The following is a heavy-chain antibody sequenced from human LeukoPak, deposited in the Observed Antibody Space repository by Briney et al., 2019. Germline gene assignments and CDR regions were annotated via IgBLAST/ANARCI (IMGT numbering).Heavy chain of an antibody. D-gene: IGHD3-16*01. CDR2: ISAYNGNT. Sequence: ASVKVSCKASGYTFTSYGISWVRQAPGQGLEWMGWISAYNGNTNYAQKLQGRVTMTTDTSTSTAYMELRSLRSDDSAVYYCARDFEDGFIALLGEPLDYWGQGCLVTVSS. CDR3: ARDFEDGFIALLGEPLDY. V-gene: IGHV1-18*01. J-gene: IGHJ4*02. CDR1: GYTFTSYG.